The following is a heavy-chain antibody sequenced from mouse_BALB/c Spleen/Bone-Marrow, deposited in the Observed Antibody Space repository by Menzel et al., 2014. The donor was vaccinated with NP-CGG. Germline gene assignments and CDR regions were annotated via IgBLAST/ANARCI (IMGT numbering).Heavy chain of an antibody. V-gene: IGHV5-9-2*01. Sequence: EVKLMESGGDLVKPGGSLKLSCAASGFTFSSYGMSWVRQTPEKRLEWVATISGGGSYIYYADNVKGRFIISRDNAKNNLCLQVRRLRSEDTALYYCAREGYDYDWFADWGQGTLVTVSA. CDR1: GFTFSSYG. CDR3: AREGYDYDWFAD. J-gene: IGHJ3*01. CDR2: ISGGGSYI. D-gene: IGHD2-4*01.